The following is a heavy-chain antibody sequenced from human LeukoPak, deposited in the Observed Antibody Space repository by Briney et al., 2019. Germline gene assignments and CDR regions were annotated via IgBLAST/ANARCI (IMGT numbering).Heavy chain of an antibody. D-gene: IGHD6-19*01. CDR3: ARDTGSGWFRDY. J-gene: IGHJ4*02. CDR2: ISYDGINT. Sequence: GGSLRLSCSASGFIFSSYAMHWVRQAPGKGLDWVSIISYDGINTYHAGSVKGRFTISRDDSKNTLYLQMDSLRDEDTAVYYCARDTGSGWFRDYWGQGTLVTVSS. V-gene: IGHV3-30-3*01. CDR1: GFIFSSYA.